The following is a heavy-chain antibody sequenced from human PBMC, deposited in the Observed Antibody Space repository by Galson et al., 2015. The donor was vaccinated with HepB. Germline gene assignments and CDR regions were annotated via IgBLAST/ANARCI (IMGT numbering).Heavy chain of an antibody. J-gene: IGHJ5*02. V-gene: IGHV1-18*01. CDR3: AREAYYDFWSGYYRNWFDP. CDR1: GYTFTSYG. D-gene: IGHD3-3*01. Sequence: SVKVSCKASGYTFTSYGIGWVRQAPGQGLEWMGWISAYNGNTNYAQKLQGRVTMTTDTSTSTAYMELRSLRSDDTAVYYCAREAYYDFWSGYYRNWFDPWGQGTLVTVSS. CDR2: ISAYNGNT.